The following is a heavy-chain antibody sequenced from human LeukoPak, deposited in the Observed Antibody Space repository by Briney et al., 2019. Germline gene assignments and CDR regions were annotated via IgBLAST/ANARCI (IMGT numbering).Heavy chain of an antibody. CDR1: GYTFTSSD. Sequence: GASVMVSCKASGYTFTSSDINWVRQATGQGLEWMGWMNPNSGDTGYAQKFQGRVTMTRNTSISTAYMELSSLRSEDTAVYYCARGRSYYDSSPWGQGTLVTVSS. CDR2: MNPNSGDT. D-gene: IGHD3-22*01. CDR3: ARGRSYYDSSP. J-gene: IGHJ5*02. V-gene: IGHV1-8*01.